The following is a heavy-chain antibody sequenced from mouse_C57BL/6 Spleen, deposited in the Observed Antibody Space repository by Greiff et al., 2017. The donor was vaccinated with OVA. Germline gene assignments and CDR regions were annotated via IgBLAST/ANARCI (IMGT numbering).Heavy chain of an antibody. CDR1: GFTFSDYG. Sequence: EVQLQESGGGLVKPGGSLKLSCAASGFTFSDYGMHWVRQAPEKGLEWVAYISSGSSTIYYADTVKGRFTISRDNAKNTLFLQMTSLRSEDTAMYYCARATTTVVAPAYFDYWGQGTTLTVSS. CDR3: ARATTTVVAPAYFDY. J-gene: IGHJ2*01. D-gene: IGHD1-1*01. V-gene: IGHV5-17*01. CDR2: ISSGSSTI.